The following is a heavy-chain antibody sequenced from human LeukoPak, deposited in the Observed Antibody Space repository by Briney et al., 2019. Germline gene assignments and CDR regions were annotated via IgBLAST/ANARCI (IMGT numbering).Heavy chain of an antibody. J-gene: IGHJ4*02. V-gene: IGHV3-23*01. CDR1: GFTFSSYA. D-gene: IGHD2-2*01. Sequence: GGSLRLSCAASGFTFSSYAVSWVRQAPGKGLEWVSAISGSGGSTYYADSVKGRFTISRDNSKNTLYLQMNSLRAEDTAVYYCAKVLTPYQQHGFDYWGQGTLVTVSS. CDR2: ISGSGGST. CDR3: AKVLTPYQQHGFDY.